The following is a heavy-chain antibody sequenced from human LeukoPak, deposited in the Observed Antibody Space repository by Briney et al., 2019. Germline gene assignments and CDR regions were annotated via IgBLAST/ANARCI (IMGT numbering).Heavy chain of an antibody. J-gene: IGHJ4*02. CDR3: ARGRRDGYNRLIDY. CDR2: ISAYNGIT. Sequence: GASVKVSCKASGYTFTSHGISWVRQAPGQGLEWMGWISAYNGITDYARKLQGRVTMTTDASTSTAYMELRSLRSDDTAVYYCARGRRDGYNRLIDYWGQGTLVTVSS. CDR1: GYTFTSHG. D-gene: IGHD5-24*01. V-gene: IGHV1-18*01.